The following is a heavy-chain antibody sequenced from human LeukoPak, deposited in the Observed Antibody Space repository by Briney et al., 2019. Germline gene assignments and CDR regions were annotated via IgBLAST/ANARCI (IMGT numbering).Heavy chain of an antibody. J-gene: IGHJ4*02. V-gene: IGHV3-21*01. CDR2: ISSSSSYI. CDR3: ATSGSRPFDY. Sequence: GGSLRLSCAASGFTFSRYGMHWVRQAPGKGLEWVSSISSSSSYIYYADSVKGRFTISRDNAKNSLYPQMNSLRAEDTAVYYCATSGSRPFDYWGQGTLVTVSS. D-gene: IGHD1-26*01. CDR1: GFTFSRYG.